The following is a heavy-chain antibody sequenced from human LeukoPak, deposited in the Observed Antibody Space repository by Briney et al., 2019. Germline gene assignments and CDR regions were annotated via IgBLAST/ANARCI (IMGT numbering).Heavy chain of an antibody. D-gene: IGHD2-2*01. J-gene: IGHJ3*02. V-gene: IGHV4-39*01. Sequence: SETLSLTCTVSGGSISSSSYYWGWIRQPPGKGLEWIGRIYYSGSTYYNPSLKSRVSISVHTSKNQFSLKLSSVTAADTAVYYCARPVAERHPSGYCSSTSCSGDAFDIWGQGTMVTVSS. CDR2: IYYSGST. CDR3: ARPVAERHPSGYCSSTSCSGDAFDI. CDR1: GGSISSSSYY.